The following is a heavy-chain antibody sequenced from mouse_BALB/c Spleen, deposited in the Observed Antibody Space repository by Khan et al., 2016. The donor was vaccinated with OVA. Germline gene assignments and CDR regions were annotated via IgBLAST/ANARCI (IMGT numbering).Heavy chain of an antibody. V-gene: IGHV2-6-4*01. J-gene: IGHJ4*01. D-gene: IGHD2-14*01. CDR3: ARTYYRDDGYYAMDY. CDR2: IWGGGGT. Sequence: QVQLKESGPGLVAPSQSLSITCTVSGFSLSSYNIHWVRQPPGKGLEWLGMIWGGGGTDYNSTLKSRLSISKDNSKSQVFLKMNSLQTDDSAMYYCARTYYRDDGYYAMDYWGQGTSVTVSS. CDR1: GFSLSSYN.